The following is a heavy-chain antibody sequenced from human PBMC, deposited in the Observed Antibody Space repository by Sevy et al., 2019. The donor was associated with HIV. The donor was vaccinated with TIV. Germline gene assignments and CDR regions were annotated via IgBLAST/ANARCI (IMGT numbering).Heavy chain of an antibody. D-gene: IGHD2-21*02. V-gene: IGHV3-23*01. J-gene: IGHJ4*02. CDR3: ATRTVVTALYYFDY. CDR1: GFTFSNCA. CDR2: LSDTSGHI. Sequence: GGSLRLSCAASGFTFSNCAMTWVRQAPGKGLEWVSSLSDTSGHIYYADSVKGRFTISRDNSKNTLYLQKNSLRAEDTAVYYCATRTVVTALYYFDYWGQGTLVTVSS.